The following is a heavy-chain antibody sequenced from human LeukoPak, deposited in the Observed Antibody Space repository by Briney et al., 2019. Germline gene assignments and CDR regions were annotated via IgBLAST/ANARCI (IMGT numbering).Heavy chain of an antibody. CDR2: INPNSGGT. CDR1: GYTFTGYY. V-gene: IGHV1-2*02. CDR3: ARGRRYCSGGSCRYLDY. J-gene: IGHJ4*02. Sequence: GASVKVSCKASGYTFTGYYMHWVRQAPGQGLEWMGWINPNSGGTNYAQKFQGRVIMTRDTSISTAYMELSRLRSDDTAVYYCARGRRYCSGGSCRYLDYWGQGTLVTVSS. D-gene: IGHD2-15*01.